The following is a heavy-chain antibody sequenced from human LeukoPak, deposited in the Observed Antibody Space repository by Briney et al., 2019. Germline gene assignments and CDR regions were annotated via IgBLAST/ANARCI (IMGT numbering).Heavy chain of an antibody. D-gene: IGHD4-17*01. V-gene: IGHV3-23*01. CDR2: ISGRGGST. CDR1: GLTFSSYA. Sequence: PGGSLRLSCAASGLTFSSYAMTWVRQAPGQGLEWVSVISGRGGSTYYADSVKGRFTTSRDNSKNTLYLQMNSLRADDTAVYYCAKDREWDDYAEYDYLGHGTLGTVSS. J-gene: IGHJ4*01. CDR3: AKDREWDDYAEYDY.